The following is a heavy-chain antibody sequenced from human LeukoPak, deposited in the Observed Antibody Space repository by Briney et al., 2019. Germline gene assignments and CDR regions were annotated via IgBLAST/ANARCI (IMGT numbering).Heavy chain of an antibody. CDR1: GFTFSSDG. Sequence: GGSLRLSCAASGFTFSSDGMHWVRQALGKGLEWVAVISYDGSHKYYADFVKGRFTISRDNSRNTLYLQMNSLRAEDTAVYYCARLLAYNSGGEAFDHWGQGTLVTVSS. CDR2: ISYDGSHK. CDR3: ARLLAYNSGGEAFDH. V-gene: IGHV3-30*03. J-gene: IGHJ4*02. D-gene: IGHD1-20*01.